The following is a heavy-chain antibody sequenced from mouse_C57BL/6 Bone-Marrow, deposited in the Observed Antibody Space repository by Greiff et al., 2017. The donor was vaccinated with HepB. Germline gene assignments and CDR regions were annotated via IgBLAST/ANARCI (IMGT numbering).Heavy chain of an antibody. Sequence: QVQLQQSGAELVRPGTSVKVSCKASGYAFTNYLIEWVKQRPGQGLEWIGVINPGSGGTNYNEKFKGKATLTADKSSSTAYMQLSSLTSEDSAVYLCARSITTVVPYDMDYWGQGTSVTVSS. CDR1: GYAFTNYL. CDR2: INPGSGGT. CDR3: ARSITTVVPYDMDY. V-gene: IGHV1-54*01. D-gene: IGHD1-1*01. J-gene: IGHJ4*01.